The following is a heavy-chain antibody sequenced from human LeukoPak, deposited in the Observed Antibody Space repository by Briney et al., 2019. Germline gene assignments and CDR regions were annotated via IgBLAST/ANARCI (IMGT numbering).Heavy chain of an antibody. CDR1: GFTFSSYG. CDR3: ARRIAAAGLYYFDY. D-gene: IGHD6-13*01. J-gene: IGHJ4*03. CDR2: ISYDGSNK. V-gene: IGHV3-30*03. Sequence: GGSLRLSCAASGFTFSSYGMHWVRQAPGKGLEWVAVISYDGSNKYYADSVKGRFTISRDNSKNTLYLQMNSLRAEDTAVYYCARRIAAAGLYYFDYWGQGTMVTVSS.